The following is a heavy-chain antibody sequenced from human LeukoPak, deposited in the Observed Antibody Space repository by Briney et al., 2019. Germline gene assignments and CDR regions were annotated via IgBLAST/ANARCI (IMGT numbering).Heavy chain of an antibody. CDR2: ISANGGET. D-gene: IGHD3-3*01. J-gene: IGHJ4*02. CDR3: AKRYYDFPLDY. V-gene: IGHV3-23*01. Sequence: PGGSLRLSCAASGFTFSIYAMNWVRRAPGKGLEWVSGISANGGETHYADSVKGRFTISRDNSKNTLYLQINNPRVEDTAVYYCAKRYYDFPLDYWGQGTLVTVSS. CDR1: GFTFSIYA.